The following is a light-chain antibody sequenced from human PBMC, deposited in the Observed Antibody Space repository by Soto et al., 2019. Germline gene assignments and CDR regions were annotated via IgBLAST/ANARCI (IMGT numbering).Light chain of an antibody. Sequence: SVLTQPASLSGSPWQSVTLSCPGNSSGVGGYNYVSWYQQHPGKAPKLMIYDVTNRPSGVSNRFSGSKSGNTASLTISGLQAEDEADYYCSSYTSSTSFYFGTGTKVTVL. CDR2: DVT. CDR3: SSYTSSTSFY. V-gene: IGLV2-14*01. J-gene: IGLJ1*01. CDR1: SSGVGGYNY.